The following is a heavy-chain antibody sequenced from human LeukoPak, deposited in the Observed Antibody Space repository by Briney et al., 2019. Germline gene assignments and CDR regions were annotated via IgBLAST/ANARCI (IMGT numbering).Heavy chain of an antibody. CDR3: AKATYSSGWYSTFDY. CDR2: ISWNSGTI. CDR1: GFTFDVFA. J-gene: IGHJ4*02. V-gene: IGHV3-9*01. Sequence: GGSLRLSCAPPGFTFDVFAMHGVRQAPGRGWGGVSGISWNSGTIGYADSVKGRFTISRDNAKNSLYLQVNSLRAEDTALYYCAKATYSSGWYSTFDYWGQGTLVTVSS. D-gene: IGHD6-19*01.